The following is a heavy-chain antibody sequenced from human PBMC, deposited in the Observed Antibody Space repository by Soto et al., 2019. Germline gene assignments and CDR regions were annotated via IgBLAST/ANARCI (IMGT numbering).Heavy chain of an antibody. CDR2: IIPNNGGT. D-gene: IGHD3-22*01. CDR3: ARGTFDSSGNYFAGWFGP. V-gene: IGHV1-2*02. Sequence: ASVKVSCKASGYSFTDYYIHWVRQAPGQGLEWMGWIIPNNGGTKYAQKFQDRVTMTRDTSITTAYMELSRLRSDDTAVYYCARGTFDSSGNYFAGWFGPWGQGTLVTVSS. J-gene: IGHJ5*02. CDR1: GYSFTDYY.